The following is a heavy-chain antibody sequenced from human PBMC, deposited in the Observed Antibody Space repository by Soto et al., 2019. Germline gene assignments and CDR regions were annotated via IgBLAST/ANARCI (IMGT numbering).Heavy chain of an antibody. CDR3: AREGAAYYYDSSGYYPPYFDY. Sequence: SVKVSCKASGGTFSSYAISWVRQAPGQGLEWMGGIIPIFGTANYAQKFQGRVTITADESTSTAYMELSSLRSEDTAVYYCAREGAAYYYDSSGYYPPYFDYWGQGTLVTVSS. J-gene: IGHJ4*02. D-gene: IGHD3-22*01. CDR2: IIPIFGTA. CDR1: GGTFSSYA. V-gene: IGHV1-69*13.